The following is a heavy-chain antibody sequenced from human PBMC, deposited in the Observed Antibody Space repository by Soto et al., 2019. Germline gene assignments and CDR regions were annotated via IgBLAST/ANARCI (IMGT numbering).Heavy chain of an antibody. D-gene: IGHD3-3*01. V-gene: IGHV3-64*02. CDR2: ISSNGGST. Sequence: CGSLRLSCAASGFTFSSYAMHWVRQAPGKGMEYVSAISSNGGSTYYADSVKGRFTISRDNSKNTLYLQMGSLRAEDMAVYYCARSSHYDFWSGYPMDVWGQGTTVTVSS. CDR3: ARSSHYDFWSGYPMDV. CDR1: GFTFSSYA. J-gene: IGHJ6*02.